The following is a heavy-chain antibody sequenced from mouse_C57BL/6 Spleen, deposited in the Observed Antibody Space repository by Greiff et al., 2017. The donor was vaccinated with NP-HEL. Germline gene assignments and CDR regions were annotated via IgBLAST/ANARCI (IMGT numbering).Heavy chain of an antibody. CDR1: GFSFNTYA. CDR2: IRSKSNNYAT. CDR3: VRHHGDY. V-gene: IGHV10-1*01. J-gene: IGHJ4*01. Sequence: EVQRVESGGGLVQPKGSLKLSCAASGFSFNTYAMNWVRQAPGKGLEWVARIRSKSNNYATYYADSVKDRFTISRDDSESMLYLQMNNLKAEDTAMYYCVRHHGDYWGQGTSVTVSS.